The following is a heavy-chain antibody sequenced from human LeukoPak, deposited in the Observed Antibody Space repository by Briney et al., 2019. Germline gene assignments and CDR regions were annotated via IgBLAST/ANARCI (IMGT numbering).Heavy chain of an antibody. CDR1: GYSFTRYW. CDR3: ARQSGDYSYYYYMDV. D-gene: IGHD2-21*02. J-gene: IGHJ6*03. V-gene: IGHV5-51*01. CDR2: IYPADSDI. Sequence: GESLKISCKGSGYSFTRYWIGWVRQMPGKGLEWMGIIYPADSDIRYSPSFRGQVTISADKSISTAYLQWSSLKASDTAMYYCARQSGDYSYYYYMDVWGKGTAVTISS.